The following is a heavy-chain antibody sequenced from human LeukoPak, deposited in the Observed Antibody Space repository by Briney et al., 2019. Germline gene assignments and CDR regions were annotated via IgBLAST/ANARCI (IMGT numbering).Heavy chain of an antibody. Sequence: GGSLRLSCAASGFTFSSFEMNWVRQAPGKGLEGISYISSSGTTISYAHSVKGRFTISRDNANNSLFLQMNSQRAEDTAVYYCASYGSGSLWGQGALVTVTS. CDR3: ASYGSGSL. D-gene: IGHD3-10*01. CDR2: ISSSGTTI. J-gene: IGHJ4*02. CDR1: GFTFSSFE. V-gene: IGHV3-48*03.